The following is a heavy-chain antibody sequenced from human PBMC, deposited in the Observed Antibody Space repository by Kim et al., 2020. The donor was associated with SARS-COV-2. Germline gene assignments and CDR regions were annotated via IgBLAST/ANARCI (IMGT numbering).Heavy chain of an antibody. Sequence: GGSLRLSCEASGFSFSSYWMSWVRQAPGKGLEWVASIKQGESEKNYVDSVKGRFSISRDNAKNSLYLQMNSLRAEDTAVYYCTALGNWGQGTLVTVSS. V-gene: IGHV3-7*03. J-gene: IGHJ1*01. CDR3: TALGN. CDR1: GFSFSSYW. CDR2: IKQGESEK.